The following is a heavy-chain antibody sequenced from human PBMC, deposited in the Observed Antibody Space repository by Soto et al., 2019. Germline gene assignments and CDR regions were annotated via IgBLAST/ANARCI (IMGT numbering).Heavy chain of an antibody. CDR1: GGTFSSYA. CDR3: ARDRITGDGAFDI. CDR2: IIPIFGTA. V-gene: IGHV1-69*05. D-gene: IGHD7-27*01. Sequence: ASVKVSCKASGGTFSSYAISWVRQAPGQGLEWMGGIIPIFGTANYAQKSQGRVTITTDESTSTAYMELSSLRSEDTAVYYCARDRITGDGAFDIWGQGTMVTVSS. J-gene: IGHJ3*02.